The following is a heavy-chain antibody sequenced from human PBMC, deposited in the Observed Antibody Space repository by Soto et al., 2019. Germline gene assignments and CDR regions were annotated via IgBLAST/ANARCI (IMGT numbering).Heavy chain of an antibody. CDR1: GGTFSSYA. Sequence: QVQLVQSGAEVKKPGSSVKVSCKASGGTFSSYAISWVRQAPGQGLEWMGGIIPIFVTANYAQKFQGRVTITADEYTSKAYMELSSLRSEDTAVYYCASTQTNSSGWYRDYWGQGTLVTVSS. V-gene: IGHV1-69*01. CDR2: IIPIFVTA. D-gene: IGHD6-19*01. J-gene: IGHJ4*02. CDR3: ASTQTNSSGWYRDY.